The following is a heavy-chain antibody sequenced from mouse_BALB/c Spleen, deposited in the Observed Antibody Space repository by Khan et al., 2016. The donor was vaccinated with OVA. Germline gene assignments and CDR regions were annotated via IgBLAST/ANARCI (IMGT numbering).Heavy chain of an antibody. V-gene: IGHV9-3-1*01. CDR1: GYTFTNYG. Sequence: QIQLVQSGPELKKPGETVKISCKASGYTFTNYGMNWVKQAPGKGLKWMGWINTYTGEPTYADDFKGRFAFSLETSANTAYLQINNLKNEDTATYFCAREYGYPCAMDYWGQGTSVTVSS. CDR2: INTYTGEP. CDR3: AREYGYPCAMDY. D-gene: IGHD1-2*01. J-gene: IGHJ4*01.